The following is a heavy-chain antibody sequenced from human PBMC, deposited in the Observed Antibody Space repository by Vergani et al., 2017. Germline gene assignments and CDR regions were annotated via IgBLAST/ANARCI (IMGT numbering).Heavy chain of an antibody. D-gene: IGHD2-21*01. CDR2: ISDGGDSI. Sequence: EVQLVESGGGLIQPGGSLRLSCVASGFTFSVYNMNWFRQAPGKGLEWVSTISDGGDSIYYGDSAKGRCTISRDNSKNTLFLQMNSLRADDTAVYFCARDQPTGDLLGGPFDVWGQGTVVSVSS. J-gene: IGHJ3*01. V-gene: IGHV3-23*04. CDR1: GFTFSVYN. CDR3: ARDQPTGDLLGGPFDV.